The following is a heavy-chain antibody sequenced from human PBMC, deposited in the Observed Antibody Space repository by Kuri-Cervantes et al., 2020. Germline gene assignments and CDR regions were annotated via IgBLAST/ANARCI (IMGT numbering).Heavy chain of an antibody. CDR2: ISYDGSNK. CDR3: AKSSCWSRGDYFDY. CDR1: GFTFSSYA. V-gene: IGHV3-30-3*02. Sequence: GESLKISCAASGFTFSSYAMHWVRQAPGKGLEWVAVISYDGSNKYYADSVKGRFTISRDNSKNTLYLQMNSLRAEDTALYYCAKSSCWSRGDYFDYWGQGTLFTVSS. D-gene: IGHD6-19*01. J-gene: IGHJ4*02.